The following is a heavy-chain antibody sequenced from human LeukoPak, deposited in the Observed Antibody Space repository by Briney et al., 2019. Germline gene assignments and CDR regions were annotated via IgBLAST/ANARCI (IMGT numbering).Heavy chain of an antibody. CDR3: ATAAGADFFDY. CDR1: GFSFRSYA. J-gene: IGHJ4*02. D-gene: IGHD3-3*01. V-gene: IGHV3-23*01. Sequence: GSLRLSFAASGFSFRSYAMSWVRQAPGMGLEWVSAISGSGGTTDYADSVKGRFTISRDNSKNTLYLQMNSLRAEDTAVYYCATAAGADFFDYWGQGTLVTVSS. CDR2: ISGSGGTT.